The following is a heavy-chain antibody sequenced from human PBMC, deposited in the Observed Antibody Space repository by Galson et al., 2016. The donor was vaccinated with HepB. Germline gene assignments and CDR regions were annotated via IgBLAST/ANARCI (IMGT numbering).Heavy chain of an antibody. Sequence: SLRLSCAASGFSLGNYWMNWARQAPGKGLEWLANIKKDGSEINHVDSVKGRFTISRDNAKNSLFLQMNTLRVEDTAVYYCTREFDLRGRGTQVTVSS. V-gene: IGHV3-7*04. CDR1: GFSLGNYW. CDR2: IKKDGSEI. J-gene: IGHJ2*01. CDR3: TREFDL.